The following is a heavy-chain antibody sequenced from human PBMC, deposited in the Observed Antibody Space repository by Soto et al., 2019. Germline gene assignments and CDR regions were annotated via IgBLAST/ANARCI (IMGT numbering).Heavy chain of an antibody. CDR1: GFSLSTSGMR. CDR2: IDWDDDK. CDR3: ARTPGNGNWFDP. V-gene: IGHV2-70*04. D-gene: IGHD2-8*01. J-gene: IGHJ5*02. Sequence: VSGPTLVNPTQTLTLTCTFSGFSLSTSGMRVSWIRQPPGKALEWLARIDWDDDKFYSTSLKTRLTISKDTSKNQVVLTMTNMDPVDTATYYCARTPGNGNWFDPWGQGTRVTVSS.